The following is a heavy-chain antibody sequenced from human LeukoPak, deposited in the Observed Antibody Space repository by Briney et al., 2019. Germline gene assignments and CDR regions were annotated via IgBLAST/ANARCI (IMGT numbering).Heavy chain of an antibody. Sequence: GGSLRLSCAASGFTFSDSWMSWVRQAPGKGLEWVANVNQDGSEKDYVDSVKGRFTISRDNSKNTLYLQMNSLRAEDTAVYYCARSPSSLVGVTIDYWGQGTLVTVSS. CDR3: ARSPSSLVGVTIDY. D-gene: IGHD1-26*01. J-gene: IGHJ4*02. CDR2: VNQDGSEK. V-gene: IGHV3-7*01. CDR1: GFTFSDSW.